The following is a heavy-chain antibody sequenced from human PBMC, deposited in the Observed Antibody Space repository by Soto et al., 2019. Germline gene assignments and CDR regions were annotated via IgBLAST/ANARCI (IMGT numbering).Heavy chain of an antibody. CDR2: ISGSGGST. J-gene: IGHJ6*03. D-gene: IGHD4-17*01. CDR1: GFTFSSYA. CDR3: AKWVRPRGQDYGDYDYYYYYMDV. Sequence: GGSLRLSCAASGFTFSSYAMSWVRQAPGKGLEWVSAISGSGGSTYYADSVKGRFTISRDNSKNTLYLQMNSLRAEDTAVYYCAKWVRPRGQDYGDYDYYYYYMDVWGKGTTVTVSS. V-gene: IGHV3-23*01.